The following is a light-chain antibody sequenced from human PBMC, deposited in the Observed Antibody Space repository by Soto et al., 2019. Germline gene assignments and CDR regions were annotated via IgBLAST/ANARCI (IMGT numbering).Light chain of an antibody. V-gene: IGLV1-40*01. Sequence: QAVVTQPPSVSGAPGQRVTMSCTGGSSNIGTGYDVHWYQQLPGTAPKLLISHNNNRPSGVPDRFSGSKSGTSASLAITGLQAEDEADYYYQSFDSSLSVVVFGGGTQLTVL. J-gene: IGLJ3*02. CDR1: SSNIGTGYD. CDR3: QSFDSSLSVVV. CDR2: HNN.